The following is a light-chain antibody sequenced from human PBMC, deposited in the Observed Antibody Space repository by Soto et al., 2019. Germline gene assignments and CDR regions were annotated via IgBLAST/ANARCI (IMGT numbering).Light chain of an antibody. CDR2: DTS. V-gene: IGKV3D-20*02. J-gene: IGKJ5*01. CDR3: HQRNK. CDR1: QSVSSNY. Sequence: EIVMTQPPATLSVSPGERSTLPCRASQSVSSNYLTWYQQIPGQPPRLLIYDTSNRVTGIPARFSGSRSGTDFTLTISSLEHEDFAVYFCHQRNKFGQGTRLEIK.